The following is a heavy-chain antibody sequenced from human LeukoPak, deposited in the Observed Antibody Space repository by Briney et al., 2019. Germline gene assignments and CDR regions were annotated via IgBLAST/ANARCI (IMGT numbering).Heavy chain of an antibody. V-gene: IGHV3-33*01. CDR2: IWYDGSNK. D-gene: IGHD3-9*01. CDR1: GFIFSSYG. J-gene: IGHJ4*02. CDR3: ARDSFYYDILTGYYKLTYYFDY. Sequence: HPGRSLRLSCAASGFIFSSYGMHWVRQAPGKGLEWVAVIWYDGSNKYYADSVKGRFTISRDNSKNTLYLQMNSLRAEDTAVYYCARDSFYYDILTGYYKLTYYFDYWGQGTLVTVSS.